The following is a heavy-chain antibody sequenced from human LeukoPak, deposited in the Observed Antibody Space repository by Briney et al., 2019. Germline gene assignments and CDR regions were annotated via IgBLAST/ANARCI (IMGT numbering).Heavy chain of an antibody. J-gene: IGHJ4*02. CDR3: LREVDWKYAFDY. V-gene: IGHV3-33*08. CDR2: IRPDGSHI. Sequence: QPGRSLRLSCAASGFTFSSYGMPWVRQAPGKGLEWVAVIRPDGSHISYVDPVKGRFTISRDNSNNMLYLQMSSLRAEDTALYYCLREVDWKYAFDYWGRGTLVTVSS. CDR1: GFTFSSYG. D-gene: IGHD1-7*01.